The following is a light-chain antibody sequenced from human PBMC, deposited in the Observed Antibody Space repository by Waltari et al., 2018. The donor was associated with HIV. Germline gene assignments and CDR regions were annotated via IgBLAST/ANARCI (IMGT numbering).Light chain of an antibody. J-gene: IGLJ2*01. CDR3: AAWDDRLNGPV. V-gene: IGLV1-44*01. Sequence: QSVLAQPPSASGTPGQRITISCSGSSSNIGISTLNWYQQLPGTAPKLLIYSNNQRPSGGPDRFSGSKSGTSASLAISGLQSEDEGDYYCAAWDDRLNGPVFGGGTKLTVL. CDR1: SSNIGIST. CDR2: SNN.